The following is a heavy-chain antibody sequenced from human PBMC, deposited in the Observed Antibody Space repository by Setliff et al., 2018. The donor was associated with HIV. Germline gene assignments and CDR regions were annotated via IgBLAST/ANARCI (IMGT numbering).Heavy chain of an antibody. CDR3: AKDRRYYYGSGSYAAET. V-gene: IGHV3-7*03. Sequence: QPGGPLRLSCAASGFTFTTDAMSWVRQAPGKGLEWVANIKQDGSEKYYVDSVKGRFTISRDNSKNTLFLQMNSLRAEDTAVYYCAKDRRYYYGSGSYAAETWGQGTLVTVSS. D-gene: IGHD3-10*01. CDR1: GFTFTTDA. J-gene: IGHJ5*02. CDR2: IKQDGSEK.